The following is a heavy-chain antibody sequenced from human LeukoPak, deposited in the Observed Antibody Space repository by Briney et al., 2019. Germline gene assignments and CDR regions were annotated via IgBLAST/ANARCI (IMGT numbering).Heavy chain of an antibody. J-gene: IGHJ4*02. Sequence: GGSLRLSCAASGFTFSSYSMNWVRQAPGKGLEWVSYISSSSSTIYYADSVKGRFTISRDNAKNSLYLQMNSLRAEDTAVYYCAKDKGYGSGSYNYFDYWGQGTLVTVSS. V-gene: IGHV3-48*01. CDR2: ISSSSSTI. CDR3: AKDKGYGSGSYNYFDY. D-gene: IGHD3-10*01. CDR1: GFTFSSYS.